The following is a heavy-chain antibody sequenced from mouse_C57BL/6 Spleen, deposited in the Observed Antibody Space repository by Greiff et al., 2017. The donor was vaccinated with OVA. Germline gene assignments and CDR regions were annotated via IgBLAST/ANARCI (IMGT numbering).Heavy chain of an antibody. V-gene: IGHV1-82*01. CDR2: IYPGDGDT. D-gene: IGHD2-3*01. Sequence: QVQLQQSGPELVKPGASVKISCKASGYAFSSSWMNWVKQRPGKGLEWIGRIYPGDGDTNYNGKFKGKATLTADKSSSTAYMQLSSLTSEDSAVYFCARESDGYYHYAMDYWGQGTSVTVSA. CDR3: ARESDGYYHYAMDY. CDR1: GYAFSSSW. J-gene: IGHJ4*01.